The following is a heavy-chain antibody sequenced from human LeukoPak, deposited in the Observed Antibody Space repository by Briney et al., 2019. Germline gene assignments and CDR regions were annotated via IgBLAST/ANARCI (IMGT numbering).Heavy chain of an antibody. Sequence: GGSLRLSCAASGFTFRSYGIHWVRQAPGKGLEWVAVISYDGSNKYYADSVKGRFTISRDNFKNTLYLQMNSLRAEDTAVYYCAKDRSTYYYDSSGYYPDAFDIRGQGTMVTVSS. V-gene: IGHV3-30*18. CDR1: GFTFRSYG. CDR3: AKDRSTYYYDSSGYYPDAFDI. D-gene: IGHD3-22*01. CDR2: ISYDGSNK. J-gene: IGHJ3*02.